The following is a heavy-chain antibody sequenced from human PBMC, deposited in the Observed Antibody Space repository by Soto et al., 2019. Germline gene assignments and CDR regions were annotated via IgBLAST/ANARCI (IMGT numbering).Heavy chain of an antibody. CDR1: DDSFSSGGYY. V-gene: IGHV4-31*03. J-gene: IGHJ4*02. CDR2: IYYSGSA. Sequence: SETLSLTCTVSDDSFSSGGYYWSWVRQHPGKGLEWIGYIYYSGSAYYNPSLKSRVNMSIDTSKNQFSLRLDSVTAADTAVYYCARGPDVVVAPTAEGYYFDHWGQGALVTVSS. CDR3: ARGPDVVVAPTAEGYYFDH. D-gene: IGHD1-1*01.